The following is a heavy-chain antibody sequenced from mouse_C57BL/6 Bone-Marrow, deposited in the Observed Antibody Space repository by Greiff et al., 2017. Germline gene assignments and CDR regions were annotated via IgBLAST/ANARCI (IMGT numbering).Heavy chain of an antibody. CDR3: TFYGSRSMDY. J-gene: IGHJ4*01. D-gene: IGHD1-1*01. CDR1: GFNIKDYY. Sequence: VQLQQSGAELVRPGASVKLSCTASGFNIKDYYMHWVKQRPEQGLEWIGRIDPEDGDTEYAPKFQGKATMTADTSSNTAYLQLSSLTSEDAAVYYCTFYGSRSMDYWGQGTSVTVSS. V-gene: IGHV14-1*01. CDR2: IDPEDGDT.